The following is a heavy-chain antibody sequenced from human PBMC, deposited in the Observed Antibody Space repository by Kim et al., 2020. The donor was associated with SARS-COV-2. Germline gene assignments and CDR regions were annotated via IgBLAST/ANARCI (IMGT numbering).Heavy chain of an antibody. D-gene: IGHD6-19*01. J-gene: IGHJ3*02. Sequence: GGSLRLSCAGSGFTLSSYAMSWVRQAPGKGLEWVSSMSDRGDKTYVADSVKGRFTISRDTSDNTLYLQMNSLRREDTAVYYCAKDKGLGYCSSGFCSYSFHIWGPGTMVTVSS. CDR1: GFTLSSYA. CDR3: AKDKGLGYCSSGFCSYSFHI. V-gene: IGHV3-23*01. CDR2: MSDRGDKT.